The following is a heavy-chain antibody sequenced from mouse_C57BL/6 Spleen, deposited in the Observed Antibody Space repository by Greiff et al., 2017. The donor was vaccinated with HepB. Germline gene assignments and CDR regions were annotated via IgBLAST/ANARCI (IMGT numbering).Heavy chain of an antibody. V-gene: IGHV5-6*01. CDR3: ARFYWYFDV. J-gene: IGHJ1*03. CDR1: GFTFSSYG. CDR2: ISSGGSYT. Sequence: EVQVVESGGDLVKPGGSLKLSCAASGFTFSSYGMSWVRQTPDKRLEWVATISSGGSYTYYPDSVKGRFTISRDNAKNTLYLQMSSLKSEDTAMYYCARFYWYFDVWGTGTTVTVAS.